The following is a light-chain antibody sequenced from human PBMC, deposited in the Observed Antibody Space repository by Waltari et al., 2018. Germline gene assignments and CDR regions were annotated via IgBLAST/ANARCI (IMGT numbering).Light chain of an antibody. Sequence: DIQMTQSPSSLSASVGDRVTITCPASQNISSYLNWYQQKPGKAPKLLIYAASSLQSGVPSRFSGSGSGTDFTLTISSLQPEDFATYYCQQSYSTPLTFGGGTK. CDR2: AAS. CDR3: QQSYSTPLT. J-gene: IGKJ4*01. CDR1: QNISSY. V-gene: IGKV1-39*01.